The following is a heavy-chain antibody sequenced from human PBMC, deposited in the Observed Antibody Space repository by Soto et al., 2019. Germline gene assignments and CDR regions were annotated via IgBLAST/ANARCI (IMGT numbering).Heavy chain of an antibody. D-gene: IGHD2-21*01. V-gene: IGHV3-48*01. J-gene: IGHJ5*02. Sequence: GGSLRLSCAASGFTFSSYSMNWVRQAPGKGLEWVSYISSSSTIHYSDSVKGRFTISRDNAKNSLYLQMNRLRPEDTAVYYCARLGAYYQSLDPWGPGTLVTVSS. CDR2: ISSSSTI. CDR1: GFTFSSYS. CDR3: ARLGAYYQSLDP.